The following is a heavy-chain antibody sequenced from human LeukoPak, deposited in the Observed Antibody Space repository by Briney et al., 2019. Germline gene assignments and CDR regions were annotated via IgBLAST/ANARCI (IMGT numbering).Heavy chain of an antibody. Sequence: GASVKVSCKASGYTFTDYYMHWVQQAPGKGLEWMGRVDPEDGETIYAEKFQGRVTITADTSTDTAYMELSSLRSEDTAVYYCATLNYYDSSGYYSGDFDYWGQGTLVTVSS. CDR3: ATLNYYDSSGYYSGDFDY. CDR1: GYTFTDYY. J-gene: IGHJ4*02. CDR2: VDPEDGET. D-gene: IGHD3-22*01. V-gene: IGHV1-69-2*01.